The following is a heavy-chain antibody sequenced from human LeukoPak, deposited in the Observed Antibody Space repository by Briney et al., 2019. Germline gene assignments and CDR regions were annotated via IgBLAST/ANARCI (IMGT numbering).Heavy chain of an antibody. D-gene: IGHD3-10*02. V-gene: IGHV3-30*04. CDR3: ARDVPYYYYGMDV. J-gene: IGHJ6*02. CDR1: GFTFSSYA. Sequence: PGRSLRLSCAASGFTFSSYAMHWARQAPGKGLEWVAVISYDGNNKYYADSVKGRFTISRDNSKNTLYLQMNSLRAEDTAVYYCARDVPYYYYGMDVWGQGTTVTVSS. CDR2: ISYDGNNK.